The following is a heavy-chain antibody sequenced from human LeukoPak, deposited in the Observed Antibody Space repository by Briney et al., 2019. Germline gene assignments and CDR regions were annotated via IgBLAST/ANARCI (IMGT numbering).Heavy chain of an antibody. J-gene: IGHJ4*02. CDR2: ISYDGSNK. D-gene: IGHD1-26*01. V-gene: IGHV3-30*04. Sequence: PGGSLRLSCAASGFTFSSYAMHWVRQAPGKGLEWVAVISYDGSNKYYADSVKGRFTVSRDNSKNTLYVQMKSLRAEDTAVYYCAKDEVGAFDYWGQGILVTVSS. CDR1: GFTFSSYA. CDR3: AKDEVGAFDY.